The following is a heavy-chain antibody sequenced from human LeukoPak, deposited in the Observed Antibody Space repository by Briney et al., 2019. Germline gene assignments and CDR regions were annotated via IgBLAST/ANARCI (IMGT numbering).Heavy chain of an antibody. CDR3: AKIVDSSGWSWGY. D-gene: IGHD6-19*01. V-gene: IGHV3-23*01. J-gene: IGHJ4*02. CDR2: ISGSGGST. CDR1: GFTFSSYG. Sequence: PGGSLRLSCAASGFTFSSYGMSWVRQAPGKGLEWVSAISGSGGSTYYADSVKGRFTISRDNSKNTLYLQMNSLRAEDTAVYYCAKIVDSSGWSWGYWGQGTLVTVSS.